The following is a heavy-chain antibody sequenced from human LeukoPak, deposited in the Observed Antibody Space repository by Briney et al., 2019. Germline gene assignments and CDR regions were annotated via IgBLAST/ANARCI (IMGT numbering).Heavy chain of an antibody. V-gene: IGHV4-34*01. J-gene: IGHJ3*02. CDR2: INHSGST. CDR1: GGSFSGYY. D-gene: IGHD3-22*01. CDR3: ARGPYSYDSSGAFDI. Sequence: SETLSLTCAFYGGSFSGYYWSWIRPPPGEGLEGIGEINHSGSTNYNASLKSRVTISGDTYKNQFYLKLNSMTAADTGVYFCARGPYSYDSSGAFDIWGQGTMVTVSS.